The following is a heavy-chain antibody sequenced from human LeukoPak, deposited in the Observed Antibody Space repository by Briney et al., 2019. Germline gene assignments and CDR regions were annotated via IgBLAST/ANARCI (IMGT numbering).Heavy chain of an antibody. CDR3: ARGFLRDGHTYTYSFDY. V-gene: IGHV3-66*01. Sequence: VESGGGLVKPGGSLRLSCAASGFTVSDNYMNWVRQAPGKGLEWVSVVYIGGTRYYADSVKGRFTISRDTTKNTIYLQMNSLRAEDTAVYYCARGFLRDGHTYTYSFDYWGQGTLVTVSS. CDR2: VYIGGTR. CDR1: GFTVSDNY. D-gene: IGHD3-3*01. J-gene: IGHJ4*02.